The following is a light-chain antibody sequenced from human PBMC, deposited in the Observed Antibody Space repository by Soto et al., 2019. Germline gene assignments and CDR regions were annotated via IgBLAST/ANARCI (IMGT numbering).Light chain of an antibody. CDR2: EDN. Sequence: NFMLTQPHSVSESPGKTVTISCTRSSGSNASNYVQWYQQRPGSAPTTVIYEDNQRPSGVPDQFSGSIDSSSNSASLTISGLKTEDEADYYCQSYDSSNHVVFGGGTQLTVL. CDR3: QSYDSSNHVV. V-gene: IGLV6-57*04. J-gene: IGLJ2*01. CDR1: SGSNASNY.